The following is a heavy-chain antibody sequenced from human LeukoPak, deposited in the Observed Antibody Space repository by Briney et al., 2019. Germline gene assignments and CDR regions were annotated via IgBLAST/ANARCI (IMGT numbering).Heavy chain of an antibody. J-gene: IGHJ3*02. Sequence: GASVKVSCKASGYIIAGYYMHWVRQAPGQGLEWMGWITPKNGGTNYAQKFHGRVTISSDTSMSTTYMELTSLKSDDTALYYCARLINGGRAFDIWGQGTVVTVSS. CDR3: ARLINGGRAFDI. CDR1: GYIIAGYY. CDR2: ITPKNGGT. D-gene: IGHD3-16*01. V-gene: IGHV1-2*02.